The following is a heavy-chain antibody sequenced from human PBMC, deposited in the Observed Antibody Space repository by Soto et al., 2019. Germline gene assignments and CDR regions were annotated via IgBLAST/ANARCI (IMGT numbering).Heavy chain of an antibody. D-gene: IGHD1-1*01. CDR1: GASISGFY. Sequence: SETLSLTCTVSGASISGFYWSWIRKSAGKGLEWIGRIYATGTTDYNPSLKSRVMMSVDTSKKQFFLKLRSVTAADTAVYYCVRDGTKTLRDWFDPWGQGISVTVSS. V-gene: IGHV4-4*07. J-gene: IGHJ5*02. CDR3: VRDGTKTLRDWFDP. CDR2: IYATGTT.